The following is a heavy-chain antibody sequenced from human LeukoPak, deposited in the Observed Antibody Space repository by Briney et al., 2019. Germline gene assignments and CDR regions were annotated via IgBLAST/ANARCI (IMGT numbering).Heavy chain of an antibody. CDR1: GYTFTGYY. Sequence: AASVKVSCKASGYTFTGYYMHWVRQAPGQGLEWMGWINPNSGGTNYAQKFQGRVTMTRDTSISTAYMELSRLRSDDTAVYYYARDTWDIVVVVAGFDPWGQGTLVTVSS. CDR3: ARDTWDIVVVVAGFDP. V-gene: IGHV1-2*02. CDR2: INPNSGGT. D-gene: IGHD2-15*01. J-gene: IGHJ5*02.